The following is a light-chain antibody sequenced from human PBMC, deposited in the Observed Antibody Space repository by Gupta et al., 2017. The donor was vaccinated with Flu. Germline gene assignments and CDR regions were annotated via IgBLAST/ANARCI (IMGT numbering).Light chain of an antibody. CDR1: QSLTSW. CDR3: PQYDSYSLT. J-gene: IGKJ4*01. V-gene: IGKV1-5*03. CDR2: KAS. Sequence: YVGDRVTITCRASQSLTSWLAWYQQKPGKAPKLLIYKASNLESGVPSRFSGSGSGTEFTLTIGSLQPDDFATYYCPQYDSYSLTFGGGTKV.